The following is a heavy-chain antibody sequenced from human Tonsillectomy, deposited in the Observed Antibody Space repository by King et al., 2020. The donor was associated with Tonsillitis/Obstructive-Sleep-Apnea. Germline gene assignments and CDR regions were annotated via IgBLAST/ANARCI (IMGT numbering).Heavy chain of an antibody. V-gene: IGHV3-7*01. D-gene: IGHD3-3*01. CDR2: IRQDGSEK. Sequence: DVQLVESGGGLVQPGGSLRLSCAASEFSFSRYWMSWVRQAPGKGLEWVANIRQDGSEKFYVDSVKGRFTISRDNAKNSLYLQMNSLRAEDTAVYFCARGLRFLEWLPLPFDYWGQGTLVTVSS. CDR1: EFSFSRYW. J-gene: IGHJ4*02. CDR3: ARGLRFLEWLPLPFDY.